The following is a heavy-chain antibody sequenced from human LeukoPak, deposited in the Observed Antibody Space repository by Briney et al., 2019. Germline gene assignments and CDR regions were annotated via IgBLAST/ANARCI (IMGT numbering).Heavy chain of an antibody. CDR2: INYSGTT. V-gene: IGHV4-39*01. D-gene: IGHD5-24*01. Sequence: SETLSLTCTASGGSTSSSGYYWGWIRQPPGKGLEWIASINYSGTTYYNPSLKSRVTISEDRSKNQFSLKLSSVTAADTAVYYCARLRDGRWLLEYWGQGTLVTVSS. CDR3: ARLRDGRWLLEY. J-gene: IGHJ4*02. CDR1: GGSTSSSGYY.